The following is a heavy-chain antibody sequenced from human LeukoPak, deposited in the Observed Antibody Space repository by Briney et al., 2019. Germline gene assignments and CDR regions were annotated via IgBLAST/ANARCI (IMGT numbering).Heavy chain of an antibody. Sequence: ASVKVSCKASGGTFNSYAISWVRQAPGQGLEWMGGIMPLFGTANYAQEFQGRVTFTTDESASTAYMEVSSLRSGDTAVYYCASGSLGDGYGVGDYYQYMDVWGKGTTVTVSS. D-gene: IGHD5-24*01. V-gene: IGHV1-69*05. CDR2: IMPLFGTA. J-gene: IGHJ6*03. CDR3: ASGSLGDGYGVGDYYQYMDV. CDR1: GGTFNSYA.